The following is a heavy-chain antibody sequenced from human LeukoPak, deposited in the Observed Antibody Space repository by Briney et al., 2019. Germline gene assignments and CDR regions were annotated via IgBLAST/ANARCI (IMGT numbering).Heavy chain of an antibody. Sequence: ASVKVSCKASGGTFSSYAISWVRQATGQGLEWMGGIIPIFGTANYAQKFQGRVTITADKSTSTAYMELSSLRSEDTAVYYCASEDYGGNRPFDYWGQGTLVTVSS. CDR2: IIPIFGTA. CDR1: GGTFSSYA. D-gene: IGHD4-23*01. J-gene: IGHJ4*02. V-gene: IGHV1-69*06. CDR3: ASEDYGGNRPFDY.